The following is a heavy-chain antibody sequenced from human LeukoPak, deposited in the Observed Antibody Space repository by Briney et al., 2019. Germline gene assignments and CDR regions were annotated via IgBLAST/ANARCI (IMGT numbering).Heavy chain of an antibody. CDR1: GGSFSGYY. CDR2: INHSGST. J-gene: IGHJ4*02. V-gene: IGHV4-34*01. D-gene: IGHD3-22*01. Sequence: SETLSLTCAVYGGSFSGYYWSWIRQPPGKRLEWIGEINHSGSTNYNPSLKSRVTISVDTSKNQFSLKLSSVTAADTAVYYYARDPPTGPDSRGYYYLFDYWGQGTLVTVSS. CDR3: ARDPPTGPDSRGYYYLFDY.